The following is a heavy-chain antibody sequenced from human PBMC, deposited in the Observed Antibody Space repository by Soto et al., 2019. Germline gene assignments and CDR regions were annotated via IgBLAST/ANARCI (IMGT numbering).Heavy chain of an antibody. J-gene: IGHJ4*02. D-gene: IGHD2-2*01. Sequence: GESLKISCKGSGYSFTSYWIGWVRQMPGKGLEWMGIIYPGDSDTRYSPSFQGQVTISADKSISTAYLQWSSLKASDTAMYYCARRKDDVVVPGPLVRGEFDYWGQGTLVTVSS. V-gene: IGHV5-51*01. CDR1: GYSFTSYW. CDR3: ARRKDDVVVPGPLVRGEFDY. CDR2: IYPGDSDT.